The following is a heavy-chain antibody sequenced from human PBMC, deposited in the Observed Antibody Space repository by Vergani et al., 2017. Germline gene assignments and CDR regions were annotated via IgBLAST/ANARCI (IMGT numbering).Heavy chain of an antibody. J-gene: IGHJ4*02. V-gene: IGHV1-58*01. Sequence: QMQLVQSGPEVKKPGTSVKVSCKASGFTFTSSAVQWVRQARGQRLEWIGWIVVGSGNTNYAQKFQERVTITRDMSTSTAYMALSSLRSEDTAVYYCGAVLGSYSCYRFLLPDYWGQGTLVTVSS. CDR2: IVVGSGNT. CDR3: GAVLGSYSCYRFLLPDY. D-gene: IGHD5-12*01. CDR1: GFTFTSSA.